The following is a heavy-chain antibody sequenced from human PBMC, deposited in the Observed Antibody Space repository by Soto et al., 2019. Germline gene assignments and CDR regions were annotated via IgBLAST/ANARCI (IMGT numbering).Heavy chain of an antibody. CDR1: GFTCSSYA. V-gene: IGHV3-23*01. Sequence: GGSLRLSCAASGFTCSSYAMSWVRQAPGKGLEWVSAISGSGGSTYYADSVKGRFTISRDNSKNTLYLQMNSLRAEDTAVYYCAKDLGYCSGGSCYSGWFDPWGQGTLVTVSS. D-gene: IGHD2-15*01. J-gene: IGHJ5*02. CDR2: ISGSGGST. CDR3: AKDLGYCSGGSCYSGWFDP.